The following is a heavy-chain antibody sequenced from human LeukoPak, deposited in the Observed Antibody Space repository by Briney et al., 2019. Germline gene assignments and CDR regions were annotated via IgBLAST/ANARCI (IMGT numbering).Heavy chain of an antibody. Sequence: AGGSLRLSRAPSGFPFRIFSMNRVRQAPGKGREWVSYISYGSSTIYYADSVNGRFTISRDNAKNSLYLQMNSLRDDDTAVYYCAREMGTTSDSWGQGTLVTVSS. CDR3: AREMGTTSDS. CDR2: ISYGSSTI. J-gene: IGHJ4*02. D-gene: IGHD1-7*01. CDR1: GFPFRIFS. V-gene: IGHV3-48*02.